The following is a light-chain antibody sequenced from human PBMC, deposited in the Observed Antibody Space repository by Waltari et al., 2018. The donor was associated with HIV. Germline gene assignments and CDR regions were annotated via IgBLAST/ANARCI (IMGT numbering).Light chain of an antibody. J-gene: IGKJ1*01. CDR1: QNIGAN. V-gene: IGKV3D-15*01. CDR2: VAS. Sequence: EIVMTQSPATLSVSPGQRVTLSCRASQNIGANLAWYQQRPGQPPRLLIHVASSRDPGIPARFTGRGTGTDFTLQISNLQSDDSGVYYCQQYLDWPPWTFGQGTKVEI. CDR3: QQYLDWPPWT.